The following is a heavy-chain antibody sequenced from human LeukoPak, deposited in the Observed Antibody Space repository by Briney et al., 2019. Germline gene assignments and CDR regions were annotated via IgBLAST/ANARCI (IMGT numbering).Heavy chain of an antibody. CDR2: IHYSGST. V-gene: IGHV4-59*08. CDR1: GGAISSYY. Sequence: PSETLSLTCTVSGGAISSYYWSWLRQPPGKGLEWIGFIHYSGSTHYNPSLKGRVTISVDTSKNQFSLRLSAVTAADTAVYYCARLTYGSGSYYDYWGQGTLVTVSP. J-gene: IGHJ4*02. D-gene: IGHD3-10*01. CDR3: ARLTYGSGSYYDY.